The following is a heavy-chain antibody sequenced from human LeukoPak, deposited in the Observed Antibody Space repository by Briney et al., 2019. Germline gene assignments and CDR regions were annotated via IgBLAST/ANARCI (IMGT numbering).Heavy chain of an antibody. J-gene: IGHJ3*02. D-gene: IGHD6-19*01. CDR2: ISSSSSHI. Sequence: GGSLRLSCVASGFTFSNYGMNWARQAPGKGLEWVSSISSSSSHIYYADSVKGRFTISRDNTKNSLYLQMNSLRAEDTAVYYCARASSGGWPQGAFDIWGQGTMVTVSS. CDR1: GFTFSNYG. V-gene: IGHV3-21*01. CDR3: ARASSGGWPQGAFDI.